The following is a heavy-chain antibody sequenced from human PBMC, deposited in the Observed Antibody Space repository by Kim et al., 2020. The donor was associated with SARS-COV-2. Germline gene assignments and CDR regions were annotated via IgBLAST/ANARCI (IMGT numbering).Heavy chain of an antibody. D-gene: IGHD3-10*01. J-gene: IGHJ4*02. Sequence: GGSLRLSCAASGFTFSSYAMSWVRQAPGKGLEWVSAISGSGGSTYYADSVKGRFTISRDNSKNTLYLQMNSLRAEDTAVYYCAKDSSQLLWFGGTYFDYWGQGTLVTVSS. V-gene: IGHV3-23*01. CDR1: GFTFSSYA. CDR3: AKDSSQLLWFGGTYFDY. CDR2: ISGSGGST.